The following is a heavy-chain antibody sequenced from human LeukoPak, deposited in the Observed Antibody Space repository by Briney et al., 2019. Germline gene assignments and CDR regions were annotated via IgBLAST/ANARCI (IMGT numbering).Heavy chain of an antibody. CDR1: GGSINTNSYY. Sequence: SETLSLTCTVSGGSINTNSYYWAWIRQPPGKGLEWIASVFHSGNTYYNPSLKSRVTMSVDTSKDQFSLRLSSVTATDTAVYYCARQPSLSYCRVGTCWFDTWGQGTLVTVSS. CDR2: VFHSGNT. CDR3: ARQPSLSYCRVGTCWFDT. D-gene: IGHD1-26*01. J-gene: IGHJ5*02. V-gene: IGHV4-39*01.